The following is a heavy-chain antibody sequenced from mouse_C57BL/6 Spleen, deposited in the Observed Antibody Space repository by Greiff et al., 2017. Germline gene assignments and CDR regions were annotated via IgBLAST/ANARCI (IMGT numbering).Heavy chain of an antibody. CDR3: AISIYDGYYFDY. Sequence: QVQLQQPGAELVKPGASVKVSCKASGYTFTSYWMHWVKQRPGQGLEWIGRIHPSDGDTNYTQKFKGKATLTVDKSSSTAYMQLSSLTSEDSSVYNCAISIYDGYYFDYWGQGTTLTVSS. CDR1: GYTFTSYW. D-gene: IGHD2-3*01. J-gene: IGHJ2*01. V-gene: IGHV1-74*01. CDR2: IHPSDGDT.